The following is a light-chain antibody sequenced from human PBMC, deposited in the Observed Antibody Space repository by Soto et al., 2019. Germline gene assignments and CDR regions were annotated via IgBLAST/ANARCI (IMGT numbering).Light chain of an antibody. Sequence: EIVLTQSPATLSLSPGERATLSCRASQSVSSYLAWYQQKPGQAPRLLIYDASNRATGIPARFSGSGSGTDFTLTISSLEPEDFAVYSCQQYGDWPGAFGGGTKVEIK. J-gene: IGKJ4*01. CDR1: QSVSSY. V-gene: IGKV3-11*01. CDR2: DAS. CDR3: QQYGDWPGA.